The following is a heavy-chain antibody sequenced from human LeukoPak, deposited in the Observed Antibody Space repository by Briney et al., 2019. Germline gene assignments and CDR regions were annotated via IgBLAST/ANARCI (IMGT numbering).Heavy chain of an antibody. CDR1: GFTFSNAW. Sequence: GGSLRLSCAASGFTFSNAWMSWVRQAPGKGLEWVGRIKSKTDGGTTDYAAPVKGRFTISRDDSKNTLYLQMNSLKTEDTAVYYCTTDLYLDYSDSSGYPYWGQGTLVTVSS. CDR2: IKSKTDGGTT. V-gene: IGHV3-15*01. D-gene: IGHD3-22*01. CDR3: TTDLYLDYSDSSGYPY. J-gene: IGHJ4*02.